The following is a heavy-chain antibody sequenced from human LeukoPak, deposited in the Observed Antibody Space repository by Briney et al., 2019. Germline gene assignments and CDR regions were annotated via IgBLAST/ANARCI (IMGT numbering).Heavy chain of an antibody. J-gene: IGHJ6*03. CDR2: IYTSGST. CDR1: GGSISSGSYY. V-gene: IGHV4-61*02. D-gene: IGHD1-26*01. CDR3: ARGRPLGGSPYYMDV. Sequence: SETLSLTCTVSGGSISSGSYYWSWIRQPAGKGLEWIGRIYTSGSTNYNPSLKSRVTISVDTSKNQFSLKLSSVTAADTAVYYCARGRPLGGSPYYMDVWGKGTTVTVSS.